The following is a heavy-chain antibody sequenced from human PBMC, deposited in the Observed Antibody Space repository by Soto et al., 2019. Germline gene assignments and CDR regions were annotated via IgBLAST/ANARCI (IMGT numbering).Heavy chain of an antibody. Sequence: EVQLVESGGGLVKPGGSLRLSCAASGFTFSSYNMDWVRQAPGKGLEWVSSISISGTYIYYADSVKGRFTISRDNARNSLYLQMNSLRAEDTAVYYCARDRYCSSTSCYFDIWGQGTLVTVSS. J-gene: IGHJ4*02. V-gene: IGHV3-21*01. CDR3: ARDRYCSSTSCYFDI. CDR2: ISISGTYI. D-gene: IGHD2-2*01. CDR1: GFTFSSYN.